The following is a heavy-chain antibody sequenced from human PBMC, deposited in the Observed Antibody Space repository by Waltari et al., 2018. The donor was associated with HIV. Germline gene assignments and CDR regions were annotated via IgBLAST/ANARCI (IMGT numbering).Heavy chain of an antibody. CDR3: ATGDGRNFGVVREYYHYGMDV. CDR2: VIPIFGSP. J-gene: IGHJ6*02. V-gene: IGHV1-69*01. D-gene: IGHD3-3*01. Sequence: QVQIVQSGAEVKKPGSSVKVSCEASEGSFSIYAVSWVRQVPGQGLEWLGGVIPIFGSPDYSQKFHGRLTIVADESINTAYMELSSLTSEDTVVYYCATGDGRNFGVVREYYHYGMDVWGQGTTVTVSS. CDR1: EGSFSIYA.